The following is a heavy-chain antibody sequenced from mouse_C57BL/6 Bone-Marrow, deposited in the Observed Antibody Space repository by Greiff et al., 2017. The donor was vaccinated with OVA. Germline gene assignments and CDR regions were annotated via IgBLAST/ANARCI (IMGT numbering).Heavy chain of an antibody. CDR1: GYTFTSYW. D-gene: IGHD1-1*02. Sequence: QVQLQQPGAELVKPGASVKLSCKASGYTFTSYWMHWVKQRPGQGLEWIGMIHPNSGSTNYNEKFKSKATLTVDKSSSTADLQISSLTSEDSAGYSVVGGNSFDYWGQGNTLTVSS. CDR2: IHPNSGST. V-gene: IGHV1-64*01. J-gene: IGHJ2*01. CDR3: VGGNSFDY.